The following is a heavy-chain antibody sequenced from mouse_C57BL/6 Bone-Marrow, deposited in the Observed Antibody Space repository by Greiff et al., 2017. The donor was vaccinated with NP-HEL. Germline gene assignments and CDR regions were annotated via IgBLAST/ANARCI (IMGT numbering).Heavy chain of an antibody. J-gene: IGHJ3*01. CDR3: ARLRTGFAY. Sequence: VQLKQSGPVLVKPGASVKMSCKASGYTFTDYYMNWVKQSHGKSLEWIGVINPYNGGTSYNQKFKGKATLTVDKSSSTAYMELNSLTSEDSAVYYCARLRTGFAYWGQGTLVTVSA. V-gene: IGHV1-19*01. CDR1: GYTFTDYY. CDR2: INPYNGGT.